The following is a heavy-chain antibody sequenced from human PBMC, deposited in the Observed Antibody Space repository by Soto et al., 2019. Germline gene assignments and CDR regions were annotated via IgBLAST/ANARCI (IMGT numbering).Heavy chain of an antibody. CDR2: IYYSGST. Sequence: PSETLSLTCTVSGGSISSGGYYWSWIRQHPGKGLEWIGYIYYSGSTYYNPSLKSRVTMSVDTSENQISLRLSSVTAADTAVYYCARKDSGYADYMDVWGKGTTVTVSS. J-gene: IGHJ6*03. V-gene: IGHV4-31*03. D-gene: IGHD5-12*01. CDR3: ARKDSGYADYMDV. CDR1: GGSISSGGYY.